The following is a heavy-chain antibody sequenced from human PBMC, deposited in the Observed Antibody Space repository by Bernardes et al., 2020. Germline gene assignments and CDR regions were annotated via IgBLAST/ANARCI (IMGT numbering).Heavy chain of an antibody. CDR3: ARIVQPAYSSSWYYYYGMDV. D-gene: IGHD6-13*01. Sequence: SGPTLVKPTQTLTLTCTFSGFSLSTSGMCVSWIRQPPGKALEWLALIDWDDDKYYSTSLKTRLTISKDTSKNQVVLTMTNMDPVDTATYYCARIVQPAYSSSWYYYYGMDVWGKGTTVTVSS. CDR1: GFSLSTSGMC. V-gene: IGHV2-70*01. J-gene: IGHJ6*04. CDR2: IDWDDDK.